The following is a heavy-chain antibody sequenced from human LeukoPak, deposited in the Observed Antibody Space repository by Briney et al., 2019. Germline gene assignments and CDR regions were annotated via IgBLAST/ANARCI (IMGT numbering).Heavy chain of an antibody. CDR2: INPSGGST. V-gene: IGHV1-46*01. CDR1: GYTFTSYY. Sequence: ASVKVSCKASGYTFTSYYMHWVRQAPGQGLEWMGRINPSGGSTSYAQKFQGRVTMTRDMSTSTVYMELSSLRSEDTAVYYCASLSDYYDSSGYYYYFDYWGQGTLVTVSS. J-gene: IGHJ4*02. CDR3: ASLSDYYDSSGYYYYFDY. D-gene: IGHD3-22*01.